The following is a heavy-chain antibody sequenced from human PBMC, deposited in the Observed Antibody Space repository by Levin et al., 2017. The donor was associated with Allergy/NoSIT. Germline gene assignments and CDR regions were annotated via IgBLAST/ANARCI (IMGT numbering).Heavy chain of an antibody. CDR3: VQFCGGDCYDY. D-gene: IGHD2-21*01. V-gene: IGHV3-23*01. J-gene: IGHJ4*02. CDR1: GFTFNIYA. CDR2: LSATGAAT. Sequence: GESLKISCAASGFTFNIYAMSWVRQAPGKGLEWVSSLSATGAATYYADSVKGRVTISRDNSKNTLYLQMNSLTADDTAVYYCVQFCGGDCYDYWGQGTLVTVSS.